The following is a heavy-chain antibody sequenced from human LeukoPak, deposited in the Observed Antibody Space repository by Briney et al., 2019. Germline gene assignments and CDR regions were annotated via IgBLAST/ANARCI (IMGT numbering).Heavy chain of an antibody. CDR1: GFTFDDYA. J-gene: IGHJ6*03. CDR2: ISWNSGSI. V-gene: IGHV3-9*01. D-gene: IGHD5-24*01. Sequence: GRSLRLSCAASGFTFDDYAMHWVRQAPGKGLEWVSGISWNSGSIGYADSVKGRFTISRDNAKNSLYLQMNILRAEDTALYYCAKVESFYYYMDVWGKGTTVTVSS. CDR3: AKVESFYYYMDV.